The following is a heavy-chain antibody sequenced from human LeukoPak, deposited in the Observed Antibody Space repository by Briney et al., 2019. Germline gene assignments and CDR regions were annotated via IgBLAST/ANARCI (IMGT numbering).Heavy chain of an antibody. D-gene: IGHD6-13*01. J-gene: IGHJ4*02. CDR3: ARVKGDTAAGHYPH. Sequence: ASVKVSCKASGYTFTSYGISWVRQAPGQGLEWMGWISAYNGNTNYPQKLQGRVTMTTDTSTSTAYMELRSLRSDDTAVYYCARVKGDTAAGHYPHWGQGTLVTVSS. CDR1: GYTFTSYG. CDR2: ISAYNGNT. V-gene: IGHV1-18*01.